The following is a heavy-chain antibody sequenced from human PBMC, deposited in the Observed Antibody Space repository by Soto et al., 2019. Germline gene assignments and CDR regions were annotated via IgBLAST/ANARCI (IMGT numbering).Heavy chain of an antibody. CDR3: ARHLGLVEMATILDY. J-gene: IGHJ4*02. V-gene: IGHV4-39*01. D-gene: IGHD3-9*01. CDR1: GGSISSSSYY. Sequence: SETLSLTCTVSGGSISSSSYYWGWIRQPPGKGLEWIGSIYYSGSTYYNPSLKSRVTISVDTSKNQFSLKLSSVTAADTAVYYCARHLGLVEMATILDYWGQGTLVTVSS. CDR2: IYYSGST.